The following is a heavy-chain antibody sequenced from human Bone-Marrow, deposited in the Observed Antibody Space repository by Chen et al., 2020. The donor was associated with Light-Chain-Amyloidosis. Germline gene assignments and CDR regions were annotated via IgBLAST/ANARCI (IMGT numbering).Heavy chain of an antibody. CDR2: IYYSGST. V-gene: IGHV4-39*01. Sequence: QLQLQESGPGLVKPSETLSLTCTVPGGSISSSSYYWGWIRQPPGKGLEWIGSIYYSGSTYYNPSLKSRVTISVDTSKNQFSLKLSSVTAADTAVYYCARHEAGTAFDYWGQGTLVTVSS. CDR1: GGSISSSSYY. D-gene: IGHD3-10*01. J-gene: IGHJ4*02. CDR3: ARHEAGTAFDY.